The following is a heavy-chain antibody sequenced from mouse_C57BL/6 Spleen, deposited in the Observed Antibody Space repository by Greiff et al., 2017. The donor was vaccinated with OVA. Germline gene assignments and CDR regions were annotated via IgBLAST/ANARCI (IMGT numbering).Heavy chain of an antibody. CDR1: GFTFSDYY. CDR3: ARDSSGYGDYFDY. V-gene: IGHV5-16*01. CDR2: INYDGSST. D-gene: IGHD3-2*02. Sequence: DVHLVESEGGLVQPGSSMKLSCTASGFTFSDYYMAWVRQVPEKGLEWVANINYDGSSTYYLDSLKSRFIISRDNAKNILYLQMSSLKSEDTATYYCARDSSGYGDYFDYWGQGTTLTVSS. J-gene: IGHJ2*01.